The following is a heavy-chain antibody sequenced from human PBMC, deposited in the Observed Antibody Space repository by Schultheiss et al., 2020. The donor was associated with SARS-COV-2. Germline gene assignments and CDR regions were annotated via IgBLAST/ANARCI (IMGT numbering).Heavy chain of an antibody. J-gene: IGHJ4*02. CDR3: ARDRGYSSVGFDY. Sequence: GGSLRLSCTASGFTFGDYAMSWVRQAPGKGLEWVAVISYDGSNKYYADSVKGRFTISRDNAKNSLYLQMNSLRAEDTAVYYCARDRGYSSVGFDYWGQGTLVTVSS. V-gene: IGHV3-30*04. CDR1: GFTFGDYA. CDR2: ISYDGSNK. D-gene: IGHD5-18*01.